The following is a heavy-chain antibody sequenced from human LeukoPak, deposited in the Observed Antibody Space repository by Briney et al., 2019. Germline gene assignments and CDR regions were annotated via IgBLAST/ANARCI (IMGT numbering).Heavy chain of an antibody. CDR3: ARGDYDFWSGYYAARDYGMDV. Sequence: PSQTLSLTCAVSGGSISSGGYSWSWIRQPPGEGLEWIGYIYHSGSTYYNPSLKSRDTISVDRSKNQFSLKLSSVTAADTAVYYCARGDYDFWSGYYAARDYGMDVWGQGTTVTVSS. V-gene: IGHV4-30-2*01. CDR1: GGSISSGGYS. CDR2: IYHSGST. J-gene: IGHJ6*02. D-gene: IGHD3-3*01.